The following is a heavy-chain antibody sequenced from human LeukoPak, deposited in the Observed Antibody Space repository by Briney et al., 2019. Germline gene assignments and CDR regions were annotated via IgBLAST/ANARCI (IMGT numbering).Heavy chain of an antibody. CDR1: GASISSGRNY. D-gene: IGHD1-1*01. CDR3: ARHLSGTTMAHYFDH. Sequence: SETLSLTCTVSGASISSGRNYWGWIRQSPGKGLEWIASLYSSGTTHYNPSLQSRVSVSVGTSKNQFSVRLNSLTAADTAVYYCARHLSGTTMAHYFDHWGQGTLVTVSS. CDR2: LYSSGTT. J-gene: IGHJ4*02. V-gene: IGHV4-39*01.